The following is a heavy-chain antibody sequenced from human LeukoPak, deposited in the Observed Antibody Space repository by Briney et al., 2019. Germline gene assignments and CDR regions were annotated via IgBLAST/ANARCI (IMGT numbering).Heavy chain of an antibody. D-gene: IGHD5-24*01. CDR2: IIPIFGTA. J-gene: IGHJ4*02. Sequence: KVSCKASGGTFSSYAISWVRQAPGQGPEWMGGIIPIFGTANYAQKFQGRVTITTDESTSTAYMELSSLRSEDTAVYYCAGSRPVEMATIGGLYYFDYWGQGTLVTVSS. CDR3: AGSRPVEMATIGGLYYFDY. V-gene: IGHV1-69*05. CDR1: GGTFSSYA.